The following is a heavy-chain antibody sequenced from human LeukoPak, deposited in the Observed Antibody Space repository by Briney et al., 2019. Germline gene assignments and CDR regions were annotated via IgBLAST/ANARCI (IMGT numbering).Heavy chain of an antibody. Sequence: GGSLRLSCVASGFTFSSYGMDWVRQAPGKGLEWVAFIRYDGSNKYYADSVKGRFTISRDNSKNTLYLQMNSLRAEDTAVYYCARRAGDYSHPYDYWGQGTLVTVSS. CDR1: GFTFSSYG. V-gene: IGHV3-30*02. J-gene: IGHJ4*02. CDR2: IRYDGSNK. CDR3: ARRAGDYSHPYDY. D-gene: IGHD3-22*01.